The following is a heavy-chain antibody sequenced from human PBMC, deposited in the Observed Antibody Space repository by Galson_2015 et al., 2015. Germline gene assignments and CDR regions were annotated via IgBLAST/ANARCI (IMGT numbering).Heavy chain of an antibody. J-gene: IGHJ5*02. D-gene: IGHD3-3*01. CDR1: GFTFSSYA. CDR2: ISYDGSNK. Sequence: SLRLSCAASGFTFSSYAMHWVRQAPGKGLEWVAVISYDGSNKYYADSVKGRFTISRDNSKNTLYLQMNSLRAEDTAVYYCARDRSRGTFGVVTIRPWFGFDPWGQGTLVTVSS. CDR3: ARDRSRGTFGVVTIRPWFGFDP. V-gene: IGHV3-30-3*01.